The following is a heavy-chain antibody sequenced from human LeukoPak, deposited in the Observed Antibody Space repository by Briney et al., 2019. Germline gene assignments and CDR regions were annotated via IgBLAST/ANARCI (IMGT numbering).Heavy chain of an antibody. J-gene: IGHJ4*02. CDR3: AREDDSNTFDY. CDR2: ISYDGSNK. D-gene: IGHD3-22*01. CDR1: GFTFSSYA. V-gene: IGHV3-30-3*01. Sequence: GGSLRLSCAASGFTFSSYAMHWVRQAPGKGLEWVAVISYDGSNKYYADSAKGRFTISRDNSKNTLYLQMNSLRAEDTAVYYCAREDDSNTFDYWGQGTLVTVSS.